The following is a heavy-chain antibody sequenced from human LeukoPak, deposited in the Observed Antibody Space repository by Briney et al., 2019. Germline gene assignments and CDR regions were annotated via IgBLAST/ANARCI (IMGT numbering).Heavy chain of an antibody. CDR3: ARGEWELLPLDY. D-gene: IGHD1-26*01. J-gene: IGHJ4*02. V-gene: IGHV4-61*02. CDR1: GGSISSGNYY. Sequence: KSSETLSLTCTVSGGSISSGNYYWSWIRQPAGKGLEWIGRASTSGSARYNPSLKSRVTISVDTSKNHFSLKLSSVTAADTAVYYCARGEWELLPLDYWGQGTLVTVSS. CDR2: ASTSGSA.